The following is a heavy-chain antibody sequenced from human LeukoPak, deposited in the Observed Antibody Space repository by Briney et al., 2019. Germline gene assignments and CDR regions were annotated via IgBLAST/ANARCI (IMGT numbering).Heavy chain of an antibody. CDR1: GFTFSNYW. CDR3: ARDYYYDSSGYSH. J-gene: IGHJ4*02. CDR2: IKQDGSEK. Sequence: GGSLRLSCAASGFTFSNYWMSWVRQAPGKGLEWVANIKQDGSEKDYVDSVKGRFTISRDNAKNSLYLQMNSLRAEDTALYYCARDYYYDSSGYSHWGQGTLVTVSS. D-gene: IGHD3-22*01. V-gene: IGHV3-7*03.